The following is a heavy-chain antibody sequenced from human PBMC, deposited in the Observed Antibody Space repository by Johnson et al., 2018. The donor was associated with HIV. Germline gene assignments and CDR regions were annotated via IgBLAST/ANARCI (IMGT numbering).Heavy chain of an antibody. CDR2: VSYDGSTK. CDR1: GFTFTSYA. Sequence: QVQLVESGGGLVKPGGSLRLSCAASGFTFTSYAMHWVRQAPGKGLEWVAVVSYDGSTKYYADSVKGRFTISRDNSENTLYLQMNSLKTEDTAVYYCTTDGRYWIVGATRDAFDIWGQGTMVTVSS. J-gene: IGHJ3*02. CDR3: TTDGRYWIVGATRDAFDI. D-gene: IGHD1-26*01. V-gene: IGHV3-30*04.